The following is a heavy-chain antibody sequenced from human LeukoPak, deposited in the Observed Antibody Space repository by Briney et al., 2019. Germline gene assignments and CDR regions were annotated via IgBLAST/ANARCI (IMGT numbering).Heavy chain of an antibody. CDR3: ARDAFSAEWLFDYNWFDP. CDR2: INHSGST. D-gene: IGHD3-3*01. CDR1: GGSFSGYY. Sequence: TSETLSLTCAVYGGSFSGYYWSWIRQPPGKGLEWIGEINHSGSTNYNPSLKSRVTMSVDTSKNQFSLKLSSVTAADTAVYYCARDAFSAEWLFDYNWFDPWGQGTLVTVSS. J-gene: IGHJ5*02. V-gene: IGHV4-34*01.